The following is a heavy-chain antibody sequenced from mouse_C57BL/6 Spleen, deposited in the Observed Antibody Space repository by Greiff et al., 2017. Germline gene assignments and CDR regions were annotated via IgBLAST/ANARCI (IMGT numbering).Heavy chain of an antibody. CDR3: ARNPYYDYDNYYAMDY. CDR2: IYPGSGST. V-gene: IGHV1-55*01. D-gene: IGHD2-4*01. Sequence: VQLQQPGAELVKPGASVKMSCKASGYTFTSYWITWVKQRPGQGLEWIGDIYPGSGSTNYNEKFKSKATLTVDTSSSTAYMQLSSLTSADSAVYYCARNPYYDYDNYYAMDYWGQGTSDTVSS. CDR1: GYTFTSYW. J-gene: IGHJ4*01.